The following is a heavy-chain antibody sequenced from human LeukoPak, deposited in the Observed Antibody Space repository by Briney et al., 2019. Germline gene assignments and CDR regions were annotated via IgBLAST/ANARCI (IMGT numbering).Heavy chain of an antibody. CDR3: ARAPPYYDILTGTTYYYGMDV. V-gene: IGHV5-51*01. CDR1: GYSFTRYW. J-gene: IGHJ6*02. Sequence: GESLKISCKGSGYSFTRYWIGWVRQMPGISLEWVGSIYPGDSDTRCSPCFQGQVTISADKSITTAYLQWSSLKASDTAMYYCARAPPYYDILTGTTYYYGMDVWGQGTTVTVSS. CDR2: IYPGDSDT. D-gene: IGHD3-9*01.